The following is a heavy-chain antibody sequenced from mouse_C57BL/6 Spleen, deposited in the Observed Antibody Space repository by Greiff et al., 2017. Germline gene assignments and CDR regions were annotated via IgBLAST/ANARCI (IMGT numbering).Heavy chain of an antibody. Sequence: VQLQQSGAELVRPGASVKLSCTASGFNIKDDYMHWVKQRPEQGLEWIGWLDPENGDTEYASKFQGKATITADTSSNTAYLQLSSLTSEDTAVYYCTTGTAQATGFAYWGQGTLVTVSA. CDR3: TTGTAQATGFAY. CDR2: LDPENGDT. V-gene: IGHV14-4*01. J-gene: IGHJ3*01. CDR1: GFNIKDDY. D-gene: IGHD3-2*02.